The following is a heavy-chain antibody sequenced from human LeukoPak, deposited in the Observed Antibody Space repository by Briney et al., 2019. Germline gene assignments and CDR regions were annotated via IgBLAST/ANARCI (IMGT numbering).Heavy chain of an antibody. CDR2: IWYDGSNK. Sequence: PGGSLRLSCAASGFTFSSYAMHWVRQAPGKGLEWVAVIWYDGSNKYYADSVKGRFTISRDNSKNTLYLQMNSLRAEDTAVYYCARDAGGYCTNGVCYFFDYWGQGTLVTVSS. CDR3: ARDAGGYCTNGVCYFFDY. J-gene: IGHJ4*02. CDR1: GFTFSSYA. D-gene: IGHD2-8*01. V-gene: IGHV3-33*08.